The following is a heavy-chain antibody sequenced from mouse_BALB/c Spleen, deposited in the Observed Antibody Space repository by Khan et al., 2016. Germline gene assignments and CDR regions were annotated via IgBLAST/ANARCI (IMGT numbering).Heavy chain of an antibody. D-gene: IGHD1-2*01. V-gene: IGHV3-2*02. J-gene: IGHJ2*01. Sequence: EVQLQESGPGLVKPSQSLSLTCTVTGYSITSGYGWNWIRQFPGNKLEWMGYISYSGSTNSNPSLKSRISITRNPSKNQFFLPFHSVTTDDTATFYCARTARIKYWGKGTTLTVP. CDR2: ISYSGST. CDR3: ARTARIKY. CDR1: GYSITSGYG.